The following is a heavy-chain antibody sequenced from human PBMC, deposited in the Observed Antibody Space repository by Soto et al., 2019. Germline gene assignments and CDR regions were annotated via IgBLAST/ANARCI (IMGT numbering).Heavy chain of an antibody. D-gene: IGHD6-13*01. CDR2: IIPIFGTA. V-gene: IGHV1-69*01. CDR3: ATSSSWYKYYYYYYGMDV. Sequence: QVQLVQSGAEVKKPGSSVKVSCKASGRTFSSYAISWVRQAPGQGLEWMGGIIPIFGTANYAQKFQGRVTITAGESTSTAYMELSSLRSEDTAVYYCATSSSWYKYYYYYYGMDVWGQGTTVTVSS. CDR1: GRTFSSYA. J-gene: IGHJ6*02.